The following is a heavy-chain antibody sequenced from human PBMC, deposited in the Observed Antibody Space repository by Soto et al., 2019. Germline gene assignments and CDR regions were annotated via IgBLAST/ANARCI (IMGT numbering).Heavy chain of an antibody. CDR1: GYSIISGYY. Sequence: SETLSLTCAVSGYSIISGYYLVLIRDPPGKVLEWIGSIYHSGSTYYNPSLKSRVTISVDTSKNQFSLKLSSVTAADTAVYYCARDIVVVPAAIPVAYGMDVWGQGTTVTVSS. V-gene: IGHV4-38-2*01. J-gene: IGHJ6*02. CDR2: IYHSGST. D-gene: IGHD2-2*02. CDR3: ARDIVVVPAAIPVAYGMDV.